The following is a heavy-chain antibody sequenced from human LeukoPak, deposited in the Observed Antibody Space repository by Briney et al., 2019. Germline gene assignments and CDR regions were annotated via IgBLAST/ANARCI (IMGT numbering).Heavy chain of an antibody. V-gene: IGHV4-34*01. Sequence: SETLSLTCAVYGGSFSGYYWSWIRQPPGKGLEWIGEINHSGSTNYNPSLKSRVTISVDTSKNQFSLKLSSVTAADTAVYYCARVGGFGEPGGIAAAGTPHYYYYMDVWGKGTTVTVSS. CDR1: GGSFSGYY. D-gene: IGHD6-13*01. CDR2: INHSGST. J-gene: IGHJ6*03. CDR3: ARVGGFGEPGGIAAAGTPHYYYYMDV.